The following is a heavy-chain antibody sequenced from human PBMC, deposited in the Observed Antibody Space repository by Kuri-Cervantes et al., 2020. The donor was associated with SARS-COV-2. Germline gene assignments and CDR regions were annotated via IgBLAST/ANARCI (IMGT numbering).Heavy chain of an antibody. D-gene: IGHD6-13*01. J-gene: IGHJ4*02. Sequence: SETLSLTCAVSGYSISSGYYWGWIRQPPGKGLEWIGYIYYSGSTYYNPSLKSRVTISVDTSKNQFSLKLSSVTAADTAVYYCAREEGSSWYRYYFDYWGQGTLVTVSS. CDR3: AREEGSSWYRYYFDY. CDR1: GYSISSGYY. V-gene: IGHV4-30-4*08. CDR2: IYYSGST.